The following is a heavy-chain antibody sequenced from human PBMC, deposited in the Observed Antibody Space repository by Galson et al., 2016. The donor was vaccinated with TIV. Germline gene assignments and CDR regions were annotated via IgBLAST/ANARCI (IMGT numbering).Heavy chain of an antibody. Sequence: SVKVSCKASGDTFASYAFSWVRQAPGQGLEVMGRIIPILGSSDYAQRFQGRVTITADASTSTVYMELRSLRSEVTAMYYCARVRFGELSGYYYYMDVWGKGTTVTVSS. CDR2: IIPILGSS. J-gene: IGHJ6*03. D-gene: IGHD3-10*01. CDR3: ARVRFGELSGYYYYMDV. CDR1: GDTFASYA. V-gene: IGHV1-69*13.